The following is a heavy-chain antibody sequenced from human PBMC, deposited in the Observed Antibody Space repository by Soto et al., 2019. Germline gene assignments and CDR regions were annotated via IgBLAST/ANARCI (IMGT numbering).Heavy chain of an antibody. CDR2: INSDGSST. Sequence: EVQLVESGGGLVQPGGSLRLSCAASGFTFSSYWMHWVRQAPGKGLVWVSRINSDGSSTSYADSVKGRFTISRDNAKTTLYLQMNSLRAEDTAVYYCARDRGYDFWSGYYDPYFDYWGQGTLVTVSS. CDR3: ARDRGYDFWSGYYDPYFDY. V-gene: IGHV3-74*01. CDR1: GFTFSSYW. D-gene: IGHD3-3*01. J-gene: IGHJ4*02.